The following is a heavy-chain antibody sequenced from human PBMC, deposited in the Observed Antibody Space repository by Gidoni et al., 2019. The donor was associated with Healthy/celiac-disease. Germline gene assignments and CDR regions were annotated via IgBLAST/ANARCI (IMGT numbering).Heavy chain of an antibody. D-gene: IGHD2-21*02. CDR2: IYTSGST. V-gene: IGHV4-61*02. J-gene: IGHJ6*02. CDR3: ARDSAYCGGDCYDYGMDD. CDR1: GGSISSGSYS. Sequence: VQLQESGPGLVKPSQTLPLTCTSSGGSISSGSYSWSWIRQPAGKGLEWIRRIYTSGSTNDNPSLNSRVTISVDTSKNQFSLKLSSVTAADTAVYYCARDSAYCGGDCYDYGMDDWGQGTTVTVSS.